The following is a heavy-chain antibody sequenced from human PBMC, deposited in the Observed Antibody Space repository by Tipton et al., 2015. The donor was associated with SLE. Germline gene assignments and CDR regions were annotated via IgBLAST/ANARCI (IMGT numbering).Heavy chain of an antibody. J-gene: IGHJ6*03. CDR2: IYYSGST. V-gene: IGHV4-39*02. CDR3: ARAPFSDYGDSPDYYSYMDV. D-gene: IGHD4-17*01. Sequence: TLSLTCTVSGGSISRSSYYWSWIRQPPGKGLEWFGSIYYSGSTYYNPSLKSRVTISVDKSKNHFSLRLTSVTAADTAVYYCARAPFSDYGDSPDYYSYMDVWGKGTTVTVSS. CDR1: GGSISRSSYY.